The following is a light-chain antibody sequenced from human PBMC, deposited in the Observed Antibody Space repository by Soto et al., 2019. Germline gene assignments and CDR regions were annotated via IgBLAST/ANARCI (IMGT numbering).Light chain of an antibody. J-gene: IGKJ1*01. Sequence: EIVLTQSPATLSLSPGERATVSCRASPSVSSYLAWYQQKPGQAPRLLIYDASNRATGIPARFSGSGSGTDFTLTISSLEPEDFAVYYCQQRSNWPWTFVQGTKVEIK. CDR1: PSVSSY. V-gene: IGKV3-11*01. CDR3: QQRSNWPWT. CDR2: DAS.